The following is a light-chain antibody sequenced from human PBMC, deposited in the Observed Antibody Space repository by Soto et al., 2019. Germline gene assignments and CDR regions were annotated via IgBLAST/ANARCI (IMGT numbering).Light chain of an antibody. Sequence: QSALTQPASVSGSPGQSITISCTRTSSDVGSYHLVSWYQQYPGKAPKLIIYEDIERPSGVSDRFSGSKSGNTASLTISGLQAEDEADYYCSSYTNINTRACVFGTGTKLTVL. J-gene: IGLJ1*01. CDR3: SSYTNINTRACV. CDR1: SSDVGSYHL. V-gene: IGLV2-14*02. CDR2: EDI.